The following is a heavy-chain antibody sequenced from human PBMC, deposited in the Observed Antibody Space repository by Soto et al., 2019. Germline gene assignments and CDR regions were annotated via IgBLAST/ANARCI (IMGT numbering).Heavy chain of an antibody. Sequence: GGSLRLSCAASGFTVSSNYMSWVRQAPGKGLEWVSVIYSGGSTYYAESVKDRFNISRAKSNNKLYLQMNSLRAEDTAVYYCARAYYGSGSYSYYYYYMDVWGQGTTVTVSS. V-gene: IGHV3-53*01. D-gene: IGHD3-10*01. CDR1: GFTVSSNY. J-gene: IGHJ6*03. CDR2: IYSGGST. CDR3: ARAYYGSGSYSYYYYYMDV.